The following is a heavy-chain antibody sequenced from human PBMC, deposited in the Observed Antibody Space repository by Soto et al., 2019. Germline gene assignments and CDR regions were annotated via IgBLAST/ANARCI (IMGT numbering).Heavy chain of an antibody. CDR2: ISWDGGST. CDR3: AKGSPLGFLEWLEIDY. CDR1: GFTFDDYT. V-gene: IGHV3-43*01. Sequence: GGSLRLSCAASGFTFDDYTMHWVRQAPGKGLEWVSLISWDGGSTYYADSVKGRFTISRDNSKNSLYLQMNSLRTEDTALYYCAKGSPLGFLEWLEIDYWGQGTLVTVSS. J-gene: IGHJ4*02. D-gene: IGHD3-3*01.